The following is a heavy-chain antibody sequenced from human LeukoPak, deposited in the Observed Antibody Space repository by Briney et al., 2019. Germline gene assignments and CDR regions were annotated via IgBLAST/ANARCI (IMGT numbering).Heavy chain of an antibody. V-gene: IGHV4-38-2*02. CDR1: GYSISSGYY. CDR2: IYHSGST. Sequence: PSETLSLTCTVSGYSISSGYYWGWIRPPPGKGLEWIGSIYHSGSTNYNPSLKSRVTISVDTSKNQFSLKLSSVTAADTAVYYCARGRRELLRVFDYWGQGTLVTVSS. D-gene: IGHD1-7*01. J-gene: IGHJ4*02. CDR3: ARGRRELLRVFDY.